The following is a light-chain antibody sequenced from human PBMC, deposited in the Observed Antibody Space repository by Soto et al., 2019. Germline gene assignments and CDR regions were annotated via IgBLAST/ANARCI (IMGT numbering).Light chain of an antibody. CDR2: GTT. CDR1: QTVGTNF. V-gene: IGKV3-20*01. Sequence: EIVLTQSPGTLSLSPGETATLSCRASQTVGTNFFAWYQQKPGQAPRLLMFGTTNRATDIPDRFGGSGSGTDFTLTISRLEPEDVAVYYCQHYSRTLPWTFGQGTKVEIK. J-gene: IGKJ1*01. CDR3: QHYSRTLPWT.